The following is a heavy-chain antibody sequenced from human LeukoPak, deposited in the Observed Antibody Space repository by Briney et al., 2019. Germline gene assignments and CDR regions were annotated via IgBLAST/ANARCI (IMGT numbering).Heavy chain of an antibody. CDR2: IYYSGRT. J-gene: IGHJ5*02. CDR1: GGSISSSIYY. Sequence: SETLSLTCTVSGGSISSSIYYWGWIRQPPGRGLEWIGSIYYSGRTYCNPSLKSRVTISVDTSKNQFSLKLCSVTAADTAVYYCARDPAGYSSSYNWFDPWGQGTLVTVSS. V-gene: IGHV4-39*07. D-gene: IGHD6-6*01. CDR3: ARDPAGYSSSYNWFDP.